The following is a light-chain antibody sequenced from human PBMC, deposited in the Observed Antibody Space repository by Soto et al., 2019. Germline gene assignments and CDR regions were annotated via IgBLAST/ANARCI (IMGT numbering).Light chain of an antibody. V-gene: IGLV2-14*01. CDR3: SSYTSINTRV. J-gene: IGLJ1*01. Sequence: LTQPASVSGSPGQSITISCTGTSSDVGGYNYVSWYQQHPGKAPKLVIYEVSNRPSGVSNRFSGSKYGNTASLTISGLQDEDEADYYCSSYTSINTRVFGTGTKAPS. CDR1: SSDVGGYNY. CDR2: EVS.